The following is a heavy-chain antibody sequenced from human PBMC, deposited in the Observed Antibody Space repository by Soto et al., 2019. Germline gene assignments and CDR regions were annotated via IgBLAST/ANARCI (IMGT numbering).Heavy chain of an antibody. CDR3: AREFWWGVGANGVAFDI. Sequence: ASVKVSCKASGYTFTSYDINWVRQATGQGLEWMGWMNPNSGNTGYAQKFQGRVTMTRNTSISTAYMELSSLRSEDTAVYYCAREFWWGVGANGVAFDIWGQGTMVTVSS. D-gene: IGHD1-26*01. J-gene: IGHJ3*02. V-gene: IGHV1-8*01. CDR2: MNPNSGNT. CDR1: GYTFTSYD.